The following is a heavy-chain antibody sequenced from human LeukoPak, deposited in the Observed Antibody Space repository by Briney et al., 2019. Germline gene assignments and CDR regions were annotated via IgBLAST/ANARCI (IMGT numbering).Heavy chain of an antibody. CDR1: GFTFSSYW. J-gene: IGHJ3*02. D-gene: IGHD4-23*01. Sequence: GGSLRLSCAASGFTFSSYWMSWVRQAPGKGLEWVANIKQDGSEKYYVDSVKGRFTISRDNAKNSLYLQMNSLRAEDTAVYYCARDRGGNSPDAFDIWGQGTMVTVSS. V-gene: IGHV3-7*01. CDR3: ARDRGGNSPDAFDI. CDR2: IKQDGSEK.